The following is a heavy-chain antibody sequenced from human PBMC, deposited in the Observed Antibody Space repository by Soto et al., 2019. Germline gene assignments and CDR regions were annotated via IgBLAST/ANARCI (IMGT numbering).Heavy chain of an antibody. CDR3: AKDLSNLGHYYYYGMDV. CDR2: ISYDGSNK. J-gene: IGHJ6*02. CDR1: GFTFSSYG. V-gene: IGHV3-30*18. Sequence: VGSLRLSCAASGFTFSSYGMHWVRQAPGKGLEWVAVISYDGSNKYYADSVKGRFTISRDNSKNTLYLQMNSLRAEDTAVYYCAKDLSNLGHYYYYGMDVWGQRTTVTVSS. D-gene: IGHD4-4*01.